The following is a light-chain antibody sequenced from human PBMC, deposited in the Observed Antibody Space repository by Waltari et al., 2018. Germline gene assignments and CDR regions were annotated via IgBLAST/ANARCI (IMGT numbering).Light chain of an antibody. Sequence: QPPLTQPASVSGSVGQSITISCTGTSDDIGTYNFGSWYQQYPGKAPKLIIYDVTDRPSGISHRFSGSKSGNTASLIISGLQDEDEADYHCSSYTSSGTRVFGTGTTVTVL. CDR3: SSYTSSGTRV. V-gene: IGLV2-14*03. CDR1: SDDIGTYNF. CDR2: DVT. J-gene: IGLJ1*01.